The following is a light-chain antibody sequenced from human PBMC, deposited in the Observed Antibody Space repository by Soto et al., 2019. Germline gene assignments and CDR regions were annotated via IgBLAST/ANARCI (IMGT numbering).Light chain of an antibody. CDR2: PAS. CDR1: QGISNW. V-gene: IGKV1-12*01. Sequence: DIQMTQSPSSVSASVGDRVTITCRASQGISNWLAWYQQKPGKAPKLLIYPASTLQTGVPSRFSVSGSGTDFTLTITSLQPEDFATYYCQQASSLPFTCGQGTRLEIK. J-gene: IGKJ5*01. CDR3: QQASSLPFT.